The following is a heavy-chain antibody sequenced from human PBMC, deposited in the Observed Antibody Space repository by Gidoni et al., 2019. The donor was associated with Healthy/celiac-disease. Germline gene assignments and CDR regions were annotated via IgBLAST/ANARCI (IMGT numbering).Heavy chain of an antibody. Sequence: QVQLVEAGAGLVKPGGSLRLTCAASGLTLRDYYMSWIRQAPVKGLEWVSYISSSGSTIYYADSVKGLFTISSDNAKNSLYLQMNSLRAEDTAVYYCAMSTTIFYYYYGMDVWGQGTTVTVSS. J-gene: IGHJ6*02. CDR2: ISSSGSTI. V-gene: IGHV3-11*01. CDR3: AMSTTIFYYYYGMDV. D-gene: IGHD3-3*01. CDR1: GLTLRDYY.